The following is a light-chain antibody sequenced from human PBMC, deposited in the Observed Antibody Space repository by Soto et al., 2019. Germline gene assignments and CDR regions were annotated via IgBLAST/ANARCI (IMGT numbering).Light chain of an antibody. CDR1: QSISSW. CDR3: QQYNSYPST. CDR2: KAS. Sequence: DIQMTQSPSTLSASVGDRVTITCRASQSISSWLAWYQQKPGKAPKLLIYKASSLESGVPSRFSCSGSGTEFTLTVSSLQPDDFATYHCQQYNSYPSTFGQGTKLEIK. J-gene: IGKJ2*01. V-gene: IGKV1-5*03.